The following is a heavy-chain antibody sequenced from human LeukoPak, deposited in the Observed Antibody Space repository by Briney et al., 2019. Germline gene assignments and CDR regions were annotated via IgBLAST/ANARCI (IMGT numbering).Heavy chain of an antibody. CDR3: ARAPPYYYDSSGYQFDY. D-gene: IGHD3-22*01. Sequence: GGSLRLSCAASGFTVSSNYMSWVRPAPGKGLEWVSVIYSGGSTYYADSVKGRFTISRDNSKNTLYLQMNSLRAEDTAVYYCARAPPYYYDSSGYQFDYWGQGTLVTVSS. V-gene: IGHV3-53*01. J-gene: IGHJ4*02. CDR1: GFTVSSNY. CDR2: IYSGGST.